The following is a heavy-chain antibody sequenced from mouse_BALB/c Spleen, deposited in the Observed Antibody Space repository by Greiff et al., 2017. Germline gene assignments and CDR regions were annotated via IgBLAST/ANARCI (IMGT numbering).Heavy chain of an antibody. V-gene: IGHV5-6-5*01. CDR2: ISSGGST. J-gene: IGHJ3*01. Sequence: EVKLVESGGGLVKPGGSLKLSCAASGFTFSSYAMSWVRQTPEKRLEWVASISSGGSTYYPDSVKGGFTISRDNARNIMYLQMSSLRSEDTDMYYCSRSSTTVTWGFAYWGQGTLVTVSA. D-gene: IGHD2-13*01. CDR3: SRSSTTVTWGFAY. CDR1: GFTFSSYA.